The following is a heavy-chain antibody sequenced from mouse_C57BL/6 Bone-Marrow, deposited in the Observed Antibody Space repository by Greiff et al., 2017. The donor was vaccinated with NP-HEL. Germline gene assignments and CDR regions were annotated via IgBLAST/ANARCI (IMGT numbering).Heavy chain of an antibody. J-gene: IGHJ2*01. CDR2: INPSNGGT. CDR3: AREGGITTVVDYFDY. CDR1: GYTFTSYW. V-gene: IGHV1-53*01. Sequence: QVHVKQPGTELVKPGASVKLSCKASGYTFTSYWMHWVKQRPGQGLEWIGNINPSNGGTNYNEKFKSKATLTVDKSSSTAYMQLSSLTSEDSAVYYCAREGGITTVVDYFDYWGQGTTLTVSS. D-gene: IGHD1-1*01.